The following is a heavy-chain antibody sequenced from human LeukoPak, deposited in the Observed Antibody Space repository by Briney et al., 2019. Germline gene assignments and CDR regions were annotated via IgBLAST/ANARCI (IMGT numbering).Heavy chain of an antibody. CDR1: GFTFSSYS. CDR2: ISSSSSYI. Sequence: GGSLRLSCAASGFTFSSYSMNWVRQAPGKGLDSVSSISSSSSYIYYADSVKGRFTISRDNAKNSLYLQMNSLRAEDTAVYYCARVRVPAAMLDAFDIWGQGTMVTVSS. V-gene: IGHV3-21*01. CDR3: ARVRVPAAMLDAFDI. D-gene: IGHD2-2*01. J-gene: IGHJ3*02.